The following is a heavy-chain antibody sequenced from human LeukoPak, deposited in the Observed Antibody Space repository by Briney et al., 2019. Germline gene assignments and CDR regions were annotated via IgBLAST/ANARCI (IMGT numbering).Heavy chain of an antibody. CDR1: GGSISRYH. CDR3: ARGGAYYYDSSGYPFLDY. V-gene: IGHV4-31*03. D-gene: IGHD3-22*01. CDR2: IYYSGST. J-gene: IGHJ4*02. Sequence: PSETLSLTCTVSGGSISRYHWSWIRQHPGKGLEWIGYIYYSGSTYYNPSLKSRVTISVDTSKNQFSLKLSSVTAADTAVYYCARGGAYYYDSSGYPFLDYWGQGTLVTVSS.